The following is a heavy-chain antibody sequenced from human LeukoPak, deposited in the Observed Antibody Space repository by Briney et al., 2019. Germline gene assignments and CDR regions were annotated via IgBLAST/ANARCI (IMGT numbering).Heavy chain of an antibody. CDR3: AKELGHTFPFDC. V-gene: IGHV3-23*01. CDR1: GFTFSSYA. Sequence: GSLRLSCAASGFTFSSYAMSWVRQAPGKGLEWVSAMSGSGGYTYYADSVKGRFTISRDSSKNTLYLQMNSLRGEDTAVYYCAKELGHTFPFDCWGQGTLVTVSS. J-gene: IGHJ4*02. D-gene: IGHD2-2*02. CDR2: MSGSGGYT.